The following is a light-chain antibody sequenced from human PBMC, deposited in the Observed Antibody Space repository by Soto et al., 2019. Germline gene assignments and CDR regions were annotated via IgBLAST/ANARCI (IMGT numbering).Light chain of an antibody. J-gene: IGKJ1*01. CDR1: QTIRSNY. CDR2: GVS. V-gene: IGKV3-20*01. Sequence: ETVLTQSPGTLSLSPGERATLSCRASQTIRSNYLAWYRQTPGQAPRLLIYGVSNRATRIADRFSGSGSGTDFTLIISRLEPEDFALYYCQQYGSSPWTFGQGTKVEIK. CDR3: QQYGSSPWT.